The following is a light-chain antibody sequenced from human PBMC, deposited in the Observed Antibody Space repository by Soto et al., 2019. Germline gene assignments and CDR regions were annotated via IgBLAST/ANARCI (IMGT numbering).Light chain of an antibody. Sequence: DVVMTQSPLSLPVTLGQPASISCRSSQSLTHSDGDTYLNWFQQRPGQSPRRLISKVSDRDSVVPDRFSGSGSGTDFTLKISRVEAEDVGGYYCMQGTHWPWTFGHGTEVEIK. CDR2: KVS. CDR1: QSLTHSDGDTY. V-gene: IGKV2-30*02. J-gene: IGKJ1*01. CDR3: MQGTHWPWT.